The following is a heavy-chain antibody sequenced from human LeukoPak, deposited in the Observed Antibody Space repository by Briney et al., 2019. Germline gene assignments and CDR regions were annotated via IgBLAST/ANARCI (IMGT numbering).Heavy chain of an antibody. V-gene: IGHV3-7*05. Sequence: PGGSPRLSCAASGFIFSNYWMSWVRQAPGKGLEWVANIKQDGSEKSYVDSVKGRFTISRDNAKSSLYLQMNSLRAEDTAVYYCARDKPYSFSWPRGHNWFDPWGQGTLVTVSS. J-gene: IGHJ5*02. D-gene: IGHD6-13*01. CDR3: ARDKPYSFSWPRGHNWFDP. CDR2: IKQDGSEK. CDR1: GFIFSNYW.